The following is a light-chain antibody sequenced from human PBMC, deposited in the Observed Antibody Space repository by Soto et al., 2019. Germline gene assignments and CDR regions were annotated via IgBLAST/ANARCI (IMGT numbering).Light chain of an antibody. J-gene: IGKJ5*01. Sequence: EIVLTQSPGTLSLSPGERATLFCRASQSVATSQLAWYQQKPGQAPRLLIGASSRATGVPDRFSGSGSGTVFTLTIGSLEPEDSAVYYCQQRKHWPPITFGQGTRLEIK. CDR3: QQRKHWPPIT. V-gene: IGKV3D-20*02. CDR2: GAS. CDR1: QSVATSQ.